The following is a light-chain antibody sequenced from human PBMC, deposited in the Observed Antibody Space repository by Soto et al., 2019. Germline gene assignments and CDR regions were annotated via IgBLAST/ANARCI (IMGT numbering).Light chain of an antibody. CDR3: QQSYSTPGT. CDR2: DAS. Sequence: DIQMTQSPSSLSAAIGDRFTITCQASQDVSNYLNWYQQKPGKAPKLLLYDASNLETGVPSRFSGSGSGTDFTLTISSLQPEDFATYYCQQSYSTPGTFGQGTRLEIK. CDR1: QDVSNY. J-gene: IGKJ5*01. V-gene: IGKV1-39*01.